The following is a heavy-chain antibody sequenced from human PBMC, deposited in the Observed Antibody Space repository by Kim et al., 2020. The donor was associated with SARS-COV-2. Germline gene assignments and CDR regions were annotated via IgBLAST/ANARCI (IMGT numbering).Heavy chain of an antibody. CDR3: AREEAAATWGDY. Sequence: TSYAASVKGRFTISRDNAKHTLYLQMNSLRAEDTAVYYCAREEAAATWGDYWGQGTLVTVSS. CDR2: T. J-gene: IGHJ4*02. V-gene: IGHV3-74*01. D-gene: IGHD6-13*01.